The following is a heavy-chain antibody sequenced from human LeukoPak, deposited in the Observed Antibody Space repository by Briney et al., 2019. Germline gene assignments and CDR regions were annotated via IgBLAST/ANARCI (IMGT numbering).Heavy chain of an antibody. CDR1: GLTFSSYA. CDR3: AKDPNGDYIGAFDF. V-gene: IGHV3-23*01. Sequence: GGSLRLSCAASGLTFSSYAMMWLRQAPGKGLEWVSAIIGNGGWALYADSVKGRFTISRDNSKNTLYLQMSSLRAEDTAVYYCAKDPNGDYIGAFDFWGQGTMVTVSA. CDR2: IIGNGGWA. J-gene: IGHJ3*01. D-gene: IGHD4-17*01.